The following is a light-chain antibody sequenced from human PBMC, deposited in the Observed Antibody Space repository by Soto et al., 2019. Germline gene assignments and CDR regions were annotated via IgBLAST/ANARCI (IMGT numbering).Light chain of an antibody. J-gene: IGKJ1*01. CDR2: AAS. V-gene: IGKV1-39*01. CDR1: QSISSY. CDR3: QQSYSTPWT. Sequence: DIQMTQSPSSLSASVGDRVTITCRASQSISSYLNWYQQKPGKAPKLLIYAASSLQSGVPSRFSSSGSGTDFPLTNSSLQPEEFATYYCQQSYSTPWTFGQGTKVEIK.